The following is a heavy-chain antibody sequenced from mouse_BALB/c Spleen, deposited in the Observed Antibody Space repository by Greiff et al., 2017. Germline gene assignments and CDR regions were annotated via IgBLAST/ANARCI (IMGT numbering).Heavy chain of an antibody. CDR3: ARLTTATFAY. Sequence: VKLMESGAELAKPGASVKMSCKASGYTFTSYWMHWVKQRPGQGLEWIGYINPSTGYTEYNQKFKDKATLTADKSSSTTYMQLSSLTSEDSAVYYCARLTTATFAYWGQGTLVTVSA. CDR2: INPSTGYT. CDR1: GYTFTSYW. D-gene: IGHD1-2*01. V-gene: IGHV1-7*01. J-gene: IGHJ3*01.